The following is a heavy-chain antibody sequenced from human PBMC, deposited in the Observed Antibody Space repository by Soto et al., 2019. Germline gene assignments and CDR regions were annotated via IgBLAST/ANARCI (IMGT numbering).Heavy chain of an antibody. CDR2: IGASGAGT. CDR3: AKCAVLSATSGGWCNGLGP. CDR1: EFTFRNYA. V-gene: IGHV3-23*01. D-gene: IGHD2-21*01. J-gene: IGHJ5*01. Sequence: PGGSLRLGSTASEFTFRNYAVGWVRQAPGKGLEWVSAIGASGAGTHYSDSVKGRFTISRDNSKNTVYVQMNSLRAEDTGVYYCAKCAVLSATSGGWCNGLGPWGQGTLVTVSS.